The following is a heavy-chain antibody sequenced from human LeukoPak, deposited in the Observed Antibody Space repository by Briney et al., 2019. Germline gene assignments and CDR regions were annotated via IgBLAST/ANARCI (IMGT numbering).Heavy chain of an antibody. Sequence: SETLSLTCTVSGYYISSGYHWGWLRQPPGKGLEWIGAIDHSGTTYYNPSLKSRVTISRDTSKNQFSLSLYSVTAADTAVYFCAKGGESTKTDRNDYWGQGTLVTVSS. V-gene: IGHV4-38-2*02. J-gene: IGHJ4*02. CDR1: GYYISSGYH. D-gene: IGHD3-16*01. CDR3: AKGGESTKTDRNDY. CDR2: IDHSGTT.